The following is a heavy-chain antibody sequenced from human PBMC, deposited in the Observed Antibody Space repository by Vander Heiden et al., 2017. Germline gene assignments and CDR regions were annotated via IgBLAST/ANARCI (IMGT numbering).Heavy chain of an antibody. CDR1: GYTFTSYD. D-gene: IGHD3-10*01. V-gene: IGHV1-8*01. CDR3: ARSIWFGELLVDY. J-gene: IGHJ4*02. Sequence: QVQLVQSGAEVKKPGASVQVSCKASGYTFTSYDINWVRQATGQGLEWMGWMNTNSGNTGYAQKFQGRVTMTRNTSISTAYMELSSLRSEDTAVYYCARSIWFGELLVDYWVQGPLGTVAS. CDR2: MNTNSGNT.